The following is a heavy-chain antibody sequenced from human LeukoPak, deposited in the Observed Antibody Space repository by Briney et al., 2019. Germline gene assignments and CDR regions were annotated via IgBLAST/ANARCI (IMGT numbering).Heavy chain of an antibody. V-gene: IGHV3-30*02. CDR1: GFDFSIYD. J-gene: IGHJ4*02. CDR2: IRYDGRHK. D-gene: IGHD3-22*01. CDR3: AKDITTASEGGIDY. Sequence: GGSLRLSCAASGFDFSIYDMYWVRQAPGKGLEWVAYIRYDGRHKDYADSVKGRFTISRDNAKNSLYLQMNSLRAEDTALYYCAKDITTASEGGIDYWGQGTLVTVSS.